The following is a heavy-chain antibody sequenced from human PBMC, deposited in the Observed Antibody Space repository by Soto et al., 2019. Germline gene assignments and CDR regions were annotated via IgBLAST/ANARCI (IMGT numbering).Heavy chain of an antibody. Sequence: GGSLRLSCAASGFTFDDYAMHWVRQAPGKGLEWVSGISWNSGSIGYADSVKGRFTISRDNAKNSLYLQMNSLRAEDTALYYCAKDGGEGYCSGGSCYWFDPWGQGTLVTVSS. CDR2: ISWNSGSI. D-gene: IGHD2-15*01. J-gene: IGHJ5*02. CDR1: GFTFDDYA. CDR3: AKDGGEGYCSGGSCYWFDP. V-gene: IGHV3-9*01.